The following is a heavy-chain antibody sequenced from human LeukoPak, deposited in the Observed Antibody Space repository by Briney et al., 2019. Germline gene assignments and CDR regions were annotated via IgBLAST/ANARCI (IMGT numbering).Heavy chain of an antibody. Sequence: PGGSLRLSCAASGFTLTIYWMSWVRQAPGKGLEWVANIKEDGSEKYYVDSVKGRFTISRDNRKNSLFLQMNSLRAEDTAVYYCAKDLSRADLNYFDYWGQGTLVTVSS. D-gene: IGHD2/OR15-2a*01. CDR1: GFTLTIYW. CDR3: AKDLSRADLNYFDY. J-gene: IGHJ4*02. V-gene: IGHV3-7*01. CDR2: IKEDGSEK.